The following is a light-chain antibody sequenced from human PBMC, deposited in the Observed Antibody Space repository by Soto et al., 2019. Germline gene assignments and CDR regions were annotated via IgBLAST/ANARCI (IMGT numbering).Light chain of an antibody. CDR1: QDFSNF. CDR3: QQLYSFPLT. CDR2: DAS. V-gene: IGKV1-9*01. J-gene: IGKJ4*01. Sequence: DIQLTQSPSFLSASIGDRVTITCRASQDFSNFLARYQQKPGRAPKLLMYDASTLQSGVPSRFSGSGPGTEFTLTISSLQPEDFATYYCQQLYSFPLTFGGGTKVDIK.